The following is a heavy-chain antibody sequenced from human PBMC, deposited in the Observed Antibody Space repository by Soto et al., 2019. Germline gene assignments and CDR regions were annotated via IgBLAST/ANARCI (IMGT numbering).Heavy chain of an antibody. CDR2: INHSGST. D-gene: IGHD1-26*01. J-gene: IGHJ4*02. V-gene: IGHV4-34*01. Sequence: QVQLQQGGAGLLKPSETLSLTCAVYGGSFSGYYWSWIRQPPGKGLEWIVEINHSGSTNYNPSLKSRVTLSVDTSKNQFSLKLSSVTAADTAVYYCARGPGATTGGYWGQGTLVTVSS. CDR3: ARGPGATTGGY. CDR1: GGSFSGYY.